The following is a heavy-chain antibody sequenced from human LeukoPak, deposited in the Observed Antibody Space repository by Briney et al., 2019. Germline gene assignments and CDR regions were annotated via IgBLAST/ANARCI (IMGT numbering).Heavy chain of an antibody. V-gene: IGHV4-59*01. D-gene: IGHD1-26*01. J-gene: IGHJ6*02. Sequence: SETLSLTCTVSGGSISSYYWSWIRQPPGKGLEWIGYVYYSGRTNYNPSLKSRVTISVDTSKNQFSLKLSAVTAADTAVYYCARTFSESYYYYGMDVWGQGTTVTVSS. CDR2: VYYSGRT. CDR1: GGSISSYY. CDR3: ARTFSESYYYYGMDV.